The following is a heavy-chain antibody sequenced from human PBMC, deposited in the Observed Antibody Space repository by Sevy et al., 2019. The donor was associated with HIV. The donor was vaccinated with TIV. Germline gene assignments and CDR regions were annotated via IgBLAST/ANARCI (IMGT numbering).Heavy chain of an antibody. CDR2: ISSGSTYI. CDR3: VRGCGGTCYSGMPPSDS. V-gene: IGHV3-21*01. D-gene: IGHD2-21*01. Sequence: GGSLRLSCTASGPTFSTNDMNWVRQAPGKGLEWVSSISSGSTYIYYADSVKGRFTISRDNAKNSLYLQMGSLRAEDTAVYYCVRGCGGTCYSGMPPSDSWGQGTLVTVSS. J-gene: IGHJ4*02. CDR1: GPTFSTND.